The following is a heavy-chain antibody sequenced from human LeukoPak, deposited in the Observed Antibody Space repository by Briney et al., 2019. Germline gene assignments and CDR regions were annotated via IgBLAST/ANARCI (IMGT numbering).Heavy chain of an antibody. CDR2: IFFHGTT. V-gene: IGHV4-61*09. CDR3: ARQVCRPYDCYRKDQYYYMEV. Sequence: SQTLSLTCTVSGGSISSGSYYWSWIRQPAGKGLEWIGNIFFHGTTKYNPSLKSRLLISLDTSTSRLSLTLTSVTPADTAVYYCARQVCRPYDCYRKDQYYYMEVWGKGTTVTVSS. CDR1: GGSISSGSYY. D-gene: IGHD2-21*02. J-gene: IGHJ6*03.